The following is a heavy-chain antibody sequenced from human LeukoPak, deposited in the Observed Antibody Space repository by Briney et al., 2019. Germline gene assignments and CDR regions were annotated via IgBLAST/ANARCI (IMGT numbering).Heavy chain of an antibody. D-gene: IGHD6-19*01. Sequence: ASVKVSCKASGYTFTSYAMNWVRQAPGQGLEWMGWINTNTGNPTYTQGFTGWFVFSLDTFVSTAYLQISSLKAEDTAVYCCARVASGWPDGAFDIWGQGTMVTVSS. J-gene: IGHJ3*02. CDR3: ARVASGWPDGAFDI. V-gene: IGHV7-4-1*02. CDR2: INTNTGNP. CDR1: GYTFTSYA.